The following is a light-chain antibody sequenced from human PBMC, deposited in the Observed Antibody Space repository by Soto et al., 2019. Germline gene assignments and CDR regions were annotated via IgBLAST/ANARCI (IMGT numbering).Light chain of an antibody. CDR1: QSVSSSY. Sequence: IVLTQSPGTLSLSPGEGATLSRSASQSVSSSYIAWYQQRPGQTPSLLIYGASTRATGIPDRFSGSGSGTHFTLTISRLEPGDFAVYYCQHFGGTTFNFGQGTRLEIK. CDR2: GAS. CDR3: QHFGGTTFN. J-gene: IGKJ5*01. V-gene: IGKV3-20*01.